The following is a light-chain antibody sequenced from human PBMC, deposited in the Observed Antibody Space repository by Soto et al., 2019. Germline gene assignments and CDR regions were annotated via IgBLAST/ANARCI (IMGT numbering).Light chain of an antibody. CDR2: DGS. CDR3: CSYAISTTYV. Sequence: QSVLTQPASVSGSPGQSITISCTGTSSDVGNYNLVSWYQHHPGKAPKLLIYDGSQRPSGVSNRFSGSKSGDTASLTISGLQAEDEADYYCCSYAISTTYVFGTGTKLTVL. CDR1: SSDVGNYNL. J-gene: IGLJ1*01. V-gene: IGLV2-23*01.